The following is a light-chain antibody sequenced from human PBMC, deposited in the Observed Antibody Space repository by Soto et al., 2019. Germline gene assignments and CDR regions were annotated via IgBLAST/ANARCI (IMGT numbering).Light chain of an antibody. CDR1: SSDVCTYNY. V-gene: IGLV2-14*01. CDR3: SSYTTSNTQV. J-gene: IGLJ3*02. CDR2: DVS. Sequence: QSALTQPASVSGSPGQSITISCTGTSSDVCTYNYVSWYPHRPDKAPKLMIYDVSYRPSGVSNRFSGSKYANTASLNISGLQAEDEADYYCSSYTTSNTQVFGGGTKLTVL.